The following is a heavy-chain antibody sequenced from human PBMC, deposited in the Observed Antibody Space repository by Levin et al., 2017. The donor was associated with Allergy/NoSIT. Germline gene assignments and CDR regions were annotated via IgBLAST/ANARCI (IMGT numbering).Heavy chain of an antibody. Sequence: ASVKVSCKTSGYTFSSYGINWVRQAPGQGLEWMGWISGYNGNTNYAPKFQGRVTMTTDTSTSTVYMELRSLISDDTAVFFCARDYKYRSSAGVGYWGQGTLVTVSS. D-gene: IGHD6-6*01. J-gene: IGHJ4*02. CDR2: ISGYNGNT. CDR1: GYTFSSYG. CDR3: ARDYKYRSSAGVGY. V-gene: IGHV1-18*01.